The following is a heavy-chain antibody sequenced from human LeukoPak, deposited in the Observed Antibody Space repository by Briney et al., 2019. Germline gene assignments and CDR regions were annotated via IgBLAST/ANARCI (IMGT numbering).Heavy chain of an antibody. J-gene: IGHJ4*02. D-gene: IGHD5-12*01. V-gene: IGHV3-23*01. CDR3: AKAPSGMVATGFDY. Sequence: GGSLRLSCAASGFTFSSYAMSWVRQAPGKGLEWGSAISGSGGSTYYADSVKGRFTISRDNSKNTLYLQMNSLRAEDTAVYYCAKAPSGMVATGFDYWGQGTLVTVSS. CDR2: ISGSGGST. CDR1: GFTFSSYA.